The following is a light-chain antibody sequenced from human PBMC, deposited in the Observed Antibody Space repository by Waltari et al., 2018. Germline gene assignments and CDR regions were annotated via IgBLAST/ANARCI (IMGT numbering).Light chain of an antibody. Sequence: QSVLTQPPSASGTPGQRVTISCSGSSSNIGSNYVYWYQQLPGTAPKLLIYRNNRRPSGVPDLFSGSKSGTSAPLAISGLRSEDEADYYCAAWDDSLSGLYGTGTKVTVL. V-gene: IGLV1-47*01. CDR3: AAWDDSLSGL. J-gene: IGLJ1*01. CDR1: SSNIGSNY. CDR2: RNN.